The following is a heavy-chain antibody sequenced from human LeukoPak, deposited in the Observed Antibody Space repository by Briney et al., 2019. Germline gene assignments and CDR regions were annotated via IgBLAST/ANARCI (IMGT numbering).Heavy chain of an antibody. CDR3: AKDRGSSGSIDWHFDL. J-gene: IGHJ2*01. CDR2: ISGSETTT. D-gene: IGHD6-19*01. V-gene: IGHV3-23*01. Sequence: GGSLRLSCAASGFTFSSYAMTWARQAVGKGLEWVSIISGSETTTYYADSVKGRFTISRDNSKNTLFLQMNSLRAEDTAVYYCAKDRGSSGSIDWHFDLWGRGTLVTVSS. CDR1: GFTFSSYA.